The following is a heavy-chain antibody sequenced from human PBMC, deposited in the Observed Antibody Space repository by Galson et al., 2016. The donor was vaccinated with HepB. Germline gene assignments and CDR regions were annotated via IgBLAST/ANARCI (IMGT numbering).Heavy chain of an antibody. CDR2: ISGSGTNT. CDR1: GFTLTSYA. V-gene: IGHV3-23*01. D-gene: IGHD3-22*01. J-gene: IGHJ4*02. Sequence: SLRLSCAASGFTLTSYAMSWVRQAPGKGLEWVSAISGSGTNTYYADSVKGRFTISRDISKNTLYLQMNSLRAEDTAVYYCAKIYSQGYYDSSGAYSYFDYWGQGTLVTVSS. CDR3: AKIYSQGYYDSSGAYSYFDY.